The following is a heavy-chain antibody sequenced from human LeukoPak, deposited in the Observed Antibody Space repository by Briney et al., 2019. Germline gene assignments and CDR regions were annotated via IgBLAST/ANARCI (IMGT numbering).Heavy chain of an antibody. CDR2: IYPRDGST. J-gene: IGHJ4*02. CDR1: GYTFTSNY. Sequence: ASVKVSRKASGYTFTSNYIHWVRQAPGQGLEWMGMIYPRDGSTSYAQKFQGRVTVTRDTSTSTVHMELSGLRSEDTAVYYCARDEEGFDYWGQGTLVTVSS. CDR3: ARDEEGFDY. V-gene: IGHV1-46*01.